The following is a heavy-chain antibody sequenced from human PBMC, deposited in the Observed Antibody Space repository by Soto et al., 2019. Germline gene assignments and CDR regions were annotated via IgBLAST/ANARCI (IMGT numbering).Heavy chain of an antibody. D-gene: IGHD2-15*01. CDR3: ATSPPGSDYYFDY. J-gene: IGHJ4*02. Sequence: QVQLQESGPGLVKPSQTLSLTCTVSGGSISSGGFYWSWIRQHPGTGLEWTGYFYYSASTYYNPSLKCKVTISVDASKNQFALKLNSVTAADTAVYFCATSPPGSDYYFDYWGQGTLVTVSS. V-gene: IGHV4-31*01. CDR1: GGSISSGGFY. CDR2: FYYSAST.